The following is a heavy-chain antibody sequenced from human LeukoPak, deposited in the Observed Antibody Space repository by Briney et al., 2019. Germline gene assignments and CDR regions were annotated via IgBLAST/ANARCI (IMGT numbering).Heavy chain of an antibody. Sequence: GESLRLSCAASGFTFSSYSMNWVRQAPGKGLEWVSYISSLSGTIYYADSVEGRFTISRDNAKNSLYLQMNSLRVEDTATYYCARDQGGAVSYWGQGTLVIVSS. CDR2: ISSLSGTI. CDR1: GFTFSSYS. V-gene: IGHV3-48*01. D-gene: IGHD3-16*01. J-gene: IGHJ4*02. CDR3: ARDQGGAVSY.